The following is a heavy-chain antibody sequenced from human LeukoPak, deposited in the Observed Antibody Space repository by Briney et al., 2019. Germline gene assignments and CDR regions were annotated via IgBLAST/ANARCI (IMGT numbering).Heavy chain of an antibody. V-gene: IGHV4-39*01. J-gene: IGHJ5*02. Sequence: PSETLSLTCTVSGGSISSYYWAWIRQPPGKGLEWIGSIYYSGSTYYNPSLKSRVTISVDTSKNQFSLKLSSVTAADTAVYYCASQGTGYSSGWFRFDPWGQGTLVTVSS. CDR1: GGSISSYY. D-gene: IGHD6-19*01. CDR3: ASQGTGYSSGWFRFDP. CDR2: IYYSGST.